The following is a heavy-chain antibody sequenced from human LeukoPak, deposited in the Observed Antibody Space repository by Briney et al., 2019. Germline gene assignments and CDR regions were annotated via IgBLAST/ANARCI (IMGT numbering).Heavy chain of an antibody. Sequence: TSETLSLTCTVSGDSITSSSYYWGWIRQPPGKGLEWNGSIYYSGTTYYSPSLKSRVTISLDTSKNQFSLNLSSVTAADTAVYYCARTSGPWGNWFDPWGQGTLVTVSS. CDR2: IYYSGTT. CDR3: ARTSGPWGNWFDP. J-gene: IGHJ5*02. D-gene: IGHD5-12*01. CDR1: GDSITSSSYY. V-gene: IGHV4-39*01.